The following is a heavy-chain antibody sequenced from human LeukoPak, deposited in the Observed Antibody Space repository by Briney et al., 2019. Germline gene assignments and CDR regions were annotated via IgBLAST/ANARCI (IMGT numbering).Heavy chain of an antibody. V-gene: IGHV4-34*01. J-gene: IGHJ6*02. CDR3: ARGLPATYYYYYGMDV. Sequence: PSETLSLTCAVYDGFFSGYYWSWIRQPPGKGLEWIGEINHSGSTNYNPSLKSRVTISVDTSKNQFSLKLSSVTAADTSVYYCARGLPATYYYYYGMDVWGQGTTVTVSS. CDR1: DGFFSGYY. CDR2: INHSGST.